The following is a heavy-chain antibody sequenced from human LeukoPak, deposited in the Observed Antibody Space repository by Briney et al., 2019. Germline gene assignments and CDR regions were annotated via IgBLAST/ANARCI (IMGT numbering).Heavy chain of an antibody. CDR1: GYTFTSYD. V-gene: IGHV1-8*01. CDR2: MNPNSGNT. CDR3: AREDGVSPWAFDI. J-gene: IGHJ3*02. D-gene: IGHD3-10*01. Sequence: ASVKVSCKASGYTFTSYDINWVRQATGHGLEWMGWMNPNSGNTGYAQKFQGRVTMTRNTSISTAYMELSSLRSEDTAVYYCAREDGVSPWAFDIWGQGTMVTVSS.